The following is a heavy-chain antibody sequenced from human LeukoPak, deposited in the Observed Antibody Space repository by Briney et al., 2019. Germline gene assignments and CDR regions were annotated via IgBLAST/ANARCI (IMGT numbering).Heavy chain of an antibody. Sequence: ASVKVSCKASGYTFTSYGISWVRQAPGQGLEWMGWISAYNGNTNYAQKLQGRVTMTTDTSTSTAYMELRSLRSDDTAVYYCARALDDYVWGSYRLNNAFDIWGQGTMVTVSS. J-gene: IGHJ3*02. CDR3: ARALDDYVWGSYRLNNAFDI. D-gene: IGHD3-16*02. CDR2: ISAYNGNT. CDR1: GYTFTSYG. V-gene: IGHV1-18*01.